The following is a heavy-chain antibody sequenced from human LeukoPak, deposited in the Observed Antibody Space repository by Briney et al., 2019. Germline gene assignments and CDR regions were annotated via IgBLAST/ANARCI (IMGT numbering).Heavy chain of an antibody. CDR2: IYTSGST. Sequence: SETLSLTCTVSGGSISSGSYYWSWIRQPAGKGLEWIGRIYTSGSTNYNPSLKSRVAISVDTSKNQFSLKLSSVTAADTAVYYCAIQGLLGAKNPDRRYCSSTSCYRGPYYYYYYMDVWGKGTTVTVSS. CDR1: GGSISSGSYY. V-gene: IGHV4-61*02. J-gene: IGHJ6*03. CDR3: AIQGLLGAKNPDRRYCSSTSCYRGPYYYYYYMDV. D-gene: IGHD2-2*02.